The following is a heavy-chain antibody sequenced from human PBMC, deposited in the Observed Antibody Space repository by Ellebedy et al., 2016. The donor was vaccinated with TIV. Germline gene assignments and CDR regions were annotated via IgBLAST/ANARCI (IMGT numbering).Heavy chain of an antibody. CDR1: GSSFSSYW. CDR2: IFPGDART. Sequence: GESLKISCKGSGSSFSSYWIGWVRQTPGKGLEWMGIIFPGDARTIYSPSFQGQVNISVDRFTSTAYLQWSSLKASDSAMYYCARPVDRGYYSSVYHFFGLDVWGQGTTVTVSS. J-gene: IGHJ6*02. D-gene: IGHD3-22*01. CDR3: ARPVDRGYYSSVYHFFGLDV. V-gene: IGHV5-51*01.